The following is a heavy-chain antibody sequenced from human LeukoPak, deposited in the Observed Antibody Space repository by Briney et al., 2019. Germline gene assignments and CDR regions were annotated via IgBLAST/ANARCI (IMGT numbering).Heavy chain of an antibody. V-gene: IGHV4-61*02. CDR2: IFPSGST. D-gene: IGHD5-24*01. Sequence: PSQTLSLTCTVSGGSISSGSYYWSWGRQPAGKGLEYIGLIFPSGSTTYNPSLKSRLTISVDTSKNQFSLKLSSVTAADTAVYYCARGCRDGYSNYWYFDLWGRGTLVTVSS. CDR1: GGSISSGSYY. CDR3: ARGCRDGYSNYWYFDL. J-gene: IGHJ2*01.